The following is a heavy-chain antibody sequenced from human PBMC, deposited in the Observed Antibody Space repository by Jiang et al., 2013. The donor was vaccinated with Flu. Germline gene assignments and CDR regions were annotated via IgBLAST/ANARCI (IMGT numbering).Heavy chain of an antibody. CDR1: GYTLTELS. D-gene: IGHD3-22*01. J-gene: IGHJ4*02. CDR3: ATDLGRYDSSGYYARVDY. Sequence: SGAEVKKPGASVKVSCKVSGYTLTELSMHWVRQAPGKGLEWMGGFDPEDGETIYAQKFQGRVTMTEDTSTDTAYMELSSLRSEDTAVYYCATDLGRYDSSGYYARVDYWGQGTLVTVSS. CDR2: FDPEDGET. V-gene: IGHV1-24*01.